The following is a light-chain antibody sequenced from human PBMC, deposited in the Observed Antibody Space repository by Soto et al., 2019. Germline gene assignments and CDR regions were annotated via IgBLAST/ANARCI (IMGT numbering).Light chain of an antibody. CDR1: HSVGTK. Sequence: EVVMTQSPATLSVSPGESATLSCRASHSVGTKLAWYQQTPGQAPRLLLYGTSTRATGIPARFSGSGSGSEFTLTISSLQSEDFAIYYCHQYNNWPRTFGQGTKVDIK. J-gene: IGKJ1*01. CDR2: GTS. CDR3: HQYNNWPRT. V-gene: IGKV3-15*01.